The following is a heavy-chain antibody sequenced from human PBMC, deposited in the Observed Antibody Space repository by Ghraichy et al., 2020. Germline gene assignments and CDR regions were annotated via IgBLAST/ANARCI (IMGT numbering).Heavy chain of an antibody. CDR1: GFTFSSYG. Sequence: GGSLRLSCAASGFTFSSYGMHWVRQAPGKGLEWVAFIRYDGSNKYYADSVKGRFTISRDNSKNTLYLQMNSLRAEDTAVYYCAKAPTNFWSGEGGDGMDVWGQGTTVTVSS. V-gene: IGHV3-30*02. CDR2: IRYDGSNK. CDR3: AKAPTNFWSGEGGDGMDV. J-gene: IGHJ6*02. D-gene: IGHD3-3*01.